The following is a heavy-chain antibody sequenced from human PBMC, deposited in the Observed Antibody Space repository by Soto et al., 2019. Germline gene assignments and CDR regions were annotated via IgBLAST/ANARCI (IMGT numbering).Heavy chain of an antibody. CDR1: GGSFSGYY. V-gene: IGHV4-34*01. CDR2: INHSGST. J-gene: IGHJ4*02. CDR3: ARAARIAAAGRLPFDY. D-gene: IGHD6-13*01. Sequence: SETLSLTCAVYGGSFSGYYWSWIRQPPGKGLEWIGEINHSGSTNYNPSLKSRVTISVDTSKNQFSLKLSSVTAADTAVYYCARAARIAAAGRLPFDYWGQGTLVTVSS.